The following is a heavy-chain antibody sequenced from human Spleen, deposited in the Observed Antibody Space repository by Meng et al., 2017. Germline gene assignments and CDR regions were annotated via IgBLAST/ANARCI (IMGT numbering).Heavy chain of an antibody. Sequence: GESLKISCAASRFTFSSFRMSWVRQAPGKGLEWVANINQDGSEKYYVDSVKGRFTISRDNAKNSLYLQMNSLRAEDTAVYYCASYRGYSYGYEDYWGQGTLVTSPQ. D-gene: IGHD5-18*01. CDR1: RFTFSSFR. CDR3: ASYRGYSYGYEDY. CDR2: INQDGSEK. V-gene: IGHV3-7*01. J-gene: IGHJ4*02.